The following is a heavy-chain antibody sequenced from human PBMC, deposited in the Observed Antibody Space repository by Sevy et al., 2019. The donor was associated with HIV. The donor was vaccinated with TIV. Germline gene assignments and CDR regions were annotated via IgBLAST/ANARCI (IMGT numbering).Heavy chain of an antibody. CDR3: ARGSSRGIAVAGLYDYYYYGMDV. Sequence: ASVKVSCKASGGTFSSYAISWVRQAPGQGLEWMGGIIPIFGTANYAQKFQGRVTITADESMSTAYMELSSLRSEDTAVYYCARGSSRGIAVAGLYDYYYYGMDVWGQGTTVTVSS. J-gene: IGHJ6*02. CDR1: GGTFSSYA. V-gene: IGHV1-69*13. CDR2: IIPIFGTA. D-gene: IGHD6-19*01.